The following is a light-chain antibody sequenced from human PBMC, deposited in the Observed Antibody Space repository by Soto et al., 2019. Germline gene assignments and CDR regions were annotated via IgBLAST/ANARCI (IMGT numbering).Light chain of an antibody. CDR1: SGHSSYA. V-gene: IGLV4-69*01. J-gene: IGLJ3*02. CDR2: LNSDGSH. CDR3: QTWCTGILGV. Sequence: QPVLTQSPSASASLGASVKLTCTLSSGHSSYAIAWHQQQPEKGPRYLMKLNSDGSHSKGDGIPDRFSGSSSGAERYLTISSLQSEDEADYYCQTWCTGILGVFGGGTKLTVL.